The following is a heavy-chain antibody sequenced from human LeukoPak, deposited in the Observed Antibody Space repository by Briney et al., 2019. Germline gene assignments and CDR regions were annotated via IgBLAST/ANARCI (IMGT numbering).Heavy chain of an antibody. CDR2: MYYDGTT. V-gene: IGHV4-39*07. D-gene: IGHD3-22*01. J-gene: IGHJ2*01. Sequence: PSETLSLTCTVSSDSISSSTFYWGWIRQPPGKGLEWIGSMYYDGTTYYNPSLKSRVAISVDTSKNQFSLKLSSVTAADTAVYYCARGRPYYYDSSGYYRWYFDLWGRGTLVTVSS. CDR3: ARGRPYYYDSSGYYRWYFDL. CDR1: SDSISSSTFY.